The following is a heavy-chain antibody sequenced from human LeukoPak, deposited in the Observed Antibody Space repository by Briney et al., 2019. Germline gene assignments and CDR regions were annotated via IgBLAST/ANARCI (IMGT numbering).Heavy chain of an antibody. Sequence: PGRSLRLSCTASGFTFGDYAMTWVRQAPGKGLEWVGCIRSKAYGGTTEFAASVKGRFIISRDDSKSIAYLQMNSLKTEDTAVYYCTAYDPSDYYGMDVWGQGTTVTVS. D-gene: IGHD5-12*01. CDR2: IRSKAYGGTT. J-gene: IGHJ6*02. V-gene: IGHV3-49*04. CDR1: GFTFGDYA. CDR3: TAYDPSDYYGMDV.